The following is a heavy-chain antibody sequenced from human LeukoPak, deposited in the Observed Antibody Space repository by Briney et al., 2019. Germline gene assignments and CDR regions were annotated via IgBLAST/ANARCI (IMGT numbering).Heavy chain of an antibody. Sequence: GSLRLSCAASGFTLSSYAMSWVRQAPGKGLEWVAVISYDGSNKYYADSVKGRFTISRDNSKNTLYLQMNSLRAEDTAVYYCARAERWLQNDYWGQGTLVTVSS. CDR2: ISYDGSNK. CDR3: ARAERWLQNDY. V-gene: IGHV3-30*04. CDR1: GFTLSSYA. D-gene: IGHD5-24*01. J-gene: IGHJ4*02.